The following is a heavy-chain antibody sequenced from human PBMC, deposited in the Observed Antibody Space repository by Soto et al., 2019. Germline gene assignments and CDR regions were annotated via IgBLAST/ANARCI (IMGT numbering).Heavy chain of an antibody. Sequence: SETLSLTCAVYGGSFSGYYWSWIRQPPGKGLEWIGEINHSGSTNYNPSLKSRVTISVDTSKNQFSLKLSSVTAADTAVYYCARGFYSNSYIPRPVTSYIYFDFWAQGNLVTVSS. J-gene: IGHJ4*02. CDR3: ARGFYSNSYIPRPVTSYIYFDF. V-gene: IGHV4-34*01. D-gene: IGHD4-4*01. CDR2: INHSGST. CDR1: GGSFSGYY.